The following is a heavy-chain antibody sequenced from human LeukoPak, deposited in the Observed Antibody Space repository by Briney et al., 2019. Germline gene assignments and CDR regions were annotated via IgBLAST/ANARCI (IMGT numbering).Heavy chain of an antibody. CDR1: GFTFSSYG. CDR2: ISGSGGST. D-gene: IGHD6-13*01. V-gene: IGHV3-23*01. J-gene: IGHJ4*02. CDR3: AKAWRGIAAAGYFDY. Sequence: PGGTLRLSCAASGFTFSSYGMSWVRQAPGKGLEWVSAISGSGGSTYYADSVKGRFTISRDNSKNTLYLQMNSLRAEDTAVYYCAKAWRGIAAAGYFDYWGQGTLVTVSS.